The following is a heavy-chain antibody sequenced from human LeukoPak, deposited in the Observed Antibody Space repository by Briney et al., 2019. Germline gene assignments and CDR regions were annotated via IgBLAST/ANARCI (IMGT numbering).Heavy chain of an antibody. J-gene: IGHJ4*02. CDR3: ARDLYYYGSGSYYNVMNY. CDR1: GGTFSSYA. Sequence: SVKVSCKASGGTFSSYAISWVRQAPGQGLEWMGRIIPILGIVKYAQKFQGRVTITADESTSTAYMELSSLRSEDTAVYYCARDLYYYGSGSYYNVMNYWGQGTLVTVSP. D-gene: IGHD3-10*01. V-gene: IGHV1-69*04. CDR2: IIPILGIV.